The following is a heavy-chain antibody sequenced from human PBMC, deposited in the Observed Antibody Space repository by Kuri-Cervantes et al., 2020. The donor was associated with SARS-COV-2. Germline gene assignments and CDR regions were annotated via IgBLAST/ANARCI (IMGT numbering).Heavy chain of an antibody. D-gene: IGHD4-17*01. CDR1: GFTFSSYS. CDR2: ISSSSSTI. CDR3: AGWRNFDYGDYANYYYYGMDV. Sequence: GESLKISCAASGFTFSSYSMNWVRQAPGKGLEWVSYISSSSSTIYYADSVKGRFTISRDNAKNSLYLQMNSLRDEDTAVYYCAGWRNFDYGDYANYYYYGMDVWGQGTTVTVSS. J-gene: IGHJ6*02. V-gene: IGHV3-48*02.